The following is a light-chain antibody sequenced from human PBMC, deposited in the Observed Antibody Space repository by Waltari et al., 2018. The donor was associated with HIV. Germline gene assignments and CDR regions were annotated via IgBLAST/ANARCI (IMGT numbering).Light chain of an antibody. Sequence: QAVVTQEPSLTVSPGGTVTLTCASSPGPVTTDHYPYWFQQMPGQAPTTLIFDSYSRHSWTPARFSGSLLGGKAALTLSGAQPEDEADYYCSLFYNTARVFGGGTRLTVL. V-gene: IGLV7-46*01. J-gene: IGLJ2*01. CDR3: SLFYNTARV. CDR1: PGPVTTDHY. CDR2: DSY.